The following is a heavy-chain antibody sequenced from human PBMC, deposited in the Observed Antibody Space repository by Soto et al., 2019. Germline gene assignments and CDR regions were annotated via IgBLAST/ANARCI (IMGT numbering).Heavy chain of an antibody. CDR1: GFTITTA. CDR2: FSGNGINT. V-gene: IGHV3-23*01. D-gene: IGHD1-26*01. CDR3: AKGPLVGANYKYYDMDV. Sequence: EVQLLESGGGLVQPGGSLRLSCAASGFTITTAMTWVRQAPGKGLEWVSSFSGNGINTYYADSVKGRFTFSRDNSKNTVYLQMDNLRVEDTAMYHCAKGPLVGANYKYYDMDVWGQGTTVTVSS. J-gene: IGHJ6*02.